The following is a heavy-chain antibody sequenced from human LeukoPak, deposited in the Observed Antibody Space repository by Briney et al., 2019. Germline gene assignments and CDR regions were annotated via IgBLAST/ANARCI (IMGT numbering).Heavy chain of an antibody. CDR3: ASRPEDWLYAFDI. V-gene: IGHV1-69*05. J-gene: IGHJ3*02. CDR1: GGTFSSYA. CDR2: IIPIFGTA. Sequence: GASVKVSCKASGGTFSSYAISWVRQAPGQGLEWMGGIIPIFGTANYAQKFQGRVTITTDESTSTAYRELSSLRSEDTAVYYCASRPEDWLYAFDIWGQGTMVTVSS. D-gene: IGHD3-9*01.